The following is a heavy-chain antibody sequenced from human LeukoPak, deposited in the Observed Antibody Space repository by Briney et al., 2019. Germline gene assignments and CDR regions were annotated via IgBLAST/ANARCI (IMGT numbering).Heavy chain of an antibody. V-gene: IGHV3-30*04. Sequence: WIRQSPGKGLEWVAVISYDGSNKYYADSVKGRFTISRDNSKNTLYLQMNSLRAEDTAVYYCARASMVSYYYYYMDVWGKGTTVTVSS. J-gene: IGHJ6*03. CDR2: ISYDGSNK. CDR3: ARASMVSYYYYYMDV. D-gene: IGHD3-10*01.